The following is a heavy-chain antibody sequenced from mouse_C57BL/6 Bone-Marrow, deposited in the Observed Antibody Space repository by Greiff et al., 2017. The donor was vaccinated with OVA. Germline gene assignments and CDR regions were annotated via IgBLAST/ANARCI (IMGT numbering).Heavy chain of an antibody. Sequence: EVKVVESGGGLVQPGESLKLSCESNEYEFPSHDMSWVRKTPEKRLELVAAINSDGGSTYYPDTMERRFIISRDNTKKTLYLQMSSLRAEDTALYYCARQRYDGYSAWLAYWGQGTLVTVSA. CDR1: EYEFPSHD. D-gene: IGHD2-3*01. V-gene: IGHV5-2*01. CDR2: INSDGGST. CDR3: ARQRYDGYSAWLAY. J-gene: IGHJ3*01.